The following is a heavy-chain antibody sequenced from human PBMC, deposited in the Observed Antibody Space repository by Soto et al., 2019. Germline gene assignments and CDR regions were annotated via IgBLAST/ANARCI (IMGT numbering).Heavy chain of an antibody. V-gene: IGHV3-23*01. CDR2: ISGSGGST. Sequence: GGSMRLSCAASGFTFSSHAMTWVRQAPGKGLKWVSAISGSGGSTYYADSVKGRFTISRDNSKNTLYLQMNSLRAEDTAVYCVAWISEASVEVVVPYYYGMDVCGKG. CDR3: AWISEASVEVVVPYYYGMDV. D-gene: IGHD3-3*01. J-gene: IGHJ6*04. CDR1: GFTFSSHA.